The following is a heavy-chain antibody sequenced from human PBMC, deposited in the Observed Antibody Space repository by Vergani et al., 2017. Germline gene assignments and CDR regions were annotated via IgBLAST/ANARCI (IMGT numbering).Heavy chain of an antibody. V-gene: IGHV5-51*01. CDR3: VRQMGLGYCSGGSCFYYYYYGMDV. D-gene: IGHD2-15*01. Sequence: EVQLVQSGAEVKKPGESLKISCKGSGYSFTSYWIGWVRQMPGKGLEWMGIIYPGDSDTRYSPSFQGQVTISADKSISTAYLQWSSRKASDTAMDYCVRQMGLGYCSGGSCFYYYYYGMDVWGQGTTVTVSS. J-gene: IGHJ6*02. CDR1: GYSFTSYW. CDR2: IYPGDSDT.